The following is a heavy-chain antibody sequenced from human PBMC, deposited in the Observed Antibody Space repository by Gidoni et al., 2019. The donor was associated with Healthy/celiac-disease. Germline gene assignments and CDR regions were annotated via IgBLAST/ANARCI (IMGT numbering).Heavy chain of an antibody. CDR2: IRYDGSNK. V-gene: IGHV3-30*02. CDR3: ARDYGMDV. J-gene: IGHJ6*02. Sequence: QVQLVESGGGVVQPGGSLSLSCAGAGFTFSSYGMHWVCQAPGKGLEWGAFIRYDGSNKYYADSVKGRFTISRDNSKNTLYLQMNSLRAEDTAVYYCARDYGMDVWGQGTTVTVSS. CDR1: GFTFSSYG.